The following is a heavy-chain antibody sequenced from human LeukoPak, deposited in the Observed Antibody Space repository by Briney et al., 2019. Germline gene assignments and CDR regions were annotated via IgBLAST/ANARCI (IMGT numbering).Heavy chain of an antibody. J-gene: IGHJ6*03. CDR3: ARDSSQADYYYYYMDV. V-gene: IGHV4-38-2*02. Sequence: SETLSLTCAVSGYSISSGYYWGWIRQPPGKGLEWIGSIYHSGSTYYNPSLKSRVTISVDTSKNQFSLKLSSVTAADTAVYYCARDSSQADYYYYYMDVWGKGTTVTVSS. CDR2: IYHSGST. CDR1: GYSISSGYY. D-gene: IGHD2-2*01.